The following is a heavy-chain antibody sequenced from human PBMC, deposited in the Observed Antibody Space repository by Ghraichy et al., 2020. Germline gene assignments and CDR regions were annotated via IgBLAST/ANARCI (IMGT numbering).Heavy chain of an antibody. J-gene: IGHJ4*02. CDR1: GFNFYGFE. V-gene: IGHV3-48*03. CDR3: ARGEGRNDY. Sequence: LSLTCAASGFNFYGFEMNWVRQAPGKGLEWVSYISTRGTTVYYAESVRGRFHMSRDNAKSSVYLQMDFLTADDSGTYYCARGEGRNDYWGQGTLVTVFS. CDR2: ISTRGTTV.